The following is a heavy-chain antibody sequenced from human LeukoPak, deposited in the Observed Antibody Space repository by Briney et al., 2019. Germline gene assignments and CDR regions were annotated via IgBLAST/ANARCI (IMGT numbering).Heavy chain of an antibody. CDR3: AKGESGILTGYLGAFDI. V-gene: IGHV4-39*07. CDR2: IYYSGST. Sequence: SETLSLTCSVSGGSISRSSYYWGWIRQPPGKGLEWIGSIYYSGSTSYNPSLKSRVTISLDTSKDQFSLKLSSVTAEDTAVYYCAKGESGILTGYLGAFDIWGQGTMVTVSS. J-gene: IGHJ3*02. CDR1: GGSISRSSYY. D-gene: IGHD3-9*01.